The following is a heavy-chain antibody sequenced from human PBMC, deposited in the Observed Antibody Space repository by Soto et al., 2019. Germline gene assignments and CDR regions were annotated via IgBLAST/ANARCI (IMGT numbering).Heavy chain of an antibody. V-gene: IGHV4-61*03. D-gene: IGHD2-15*01. Sequence: QVQLQESGPGLVKPSETLSLTCTVSGDSVSSGTYYWGWIRQPPGKGLEWIGYFYYTGSTIYNPSLKSRVTISVNTSKNHFSLKLSSVTAADTAVYYCARDLRYCSGGSCCSHDAFDIWGKGTMVTVSS. J-gene: IGHJ3*02. CDR2: FYYTGST. CDR3: ARDLRYCSGGSCCSHDAFDI. CDR1: GDSVSSGTYY.